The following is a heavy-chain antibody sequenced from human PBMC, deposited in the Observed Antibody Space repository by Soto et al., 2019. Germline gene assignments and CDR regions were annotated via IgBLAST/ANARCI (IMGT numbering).Heavy chain of an antibody. CDR2: ISDGGDST. D-gene: IGHD3-3*01. V-gene: IGHV3-23*01. CDR3: AKHSTTYDSWSGAVKGAFDV. Sequence: GGSLRLSCAASGFSFGSYWMHWVRQAPGKGLEWVSGISDGGDSTHYADSVKGRFTVSRDNSKNTLYLQINSLRAEDTAVYYCAKHSTTYDSWSGAVKGAFDVWGQGTMVTVSS. CDR1: GFSFGSYW. J-gene: IGHJ3*01.